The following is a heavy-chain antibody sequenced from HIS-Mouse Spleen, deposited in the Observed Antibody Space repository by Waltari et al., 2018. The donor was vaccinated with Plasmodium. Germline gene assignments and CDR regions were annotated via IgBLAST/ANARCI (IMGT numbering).Heavy chain of an antibody. CDR3: ARGLRGHYWYFDL. J-gene: IGHJ2*01. V-gene: IGHV4-34*01. D-gene: IGHD3-10*01. CDR2: INHSGST. CDR1: GGSFSGYY. Sequence: QVQLQQWGAGLLKPSETLSLTCAVYGGSFSGYYWSWIRQPPGKGRGWIGEINHSGSTNYNPSLKSRVTISVDTSKNQFSLKLSSVTAADTAVYYCARGLRGHYWYFDLWGRGTLVTVSS.